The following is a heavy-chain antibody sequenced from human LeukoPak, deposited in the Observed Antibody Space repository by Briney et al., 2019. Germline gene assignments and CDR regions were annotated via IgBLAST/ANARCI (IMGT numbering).Heavy chain of an antibody. D-gene: IGHD3-9*01. CDR2: ISSSATYI. J-gene: IGHJ4*02. Sequence: GGSLRLFCAASAFTFSNYNMIWVRQAPGKGLEWVSSISSSATYIYYADSVKGRFTISRDDAKHSLFLQMNSLRAEDTAVYYCATADLTGYYGGDYWGQGTLVTVSS. CDR3: ATADLTGYYGGDY. CDR1: AFTFSNYN. V-gene: IGHV3-21*01.